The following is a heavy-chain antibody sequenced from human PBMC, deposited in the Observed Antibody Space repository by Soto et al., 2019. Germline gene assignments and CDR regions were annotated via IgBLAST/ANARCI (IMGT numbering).Heavy chain of an antibody. CDR2: IYWDDAK. CDR1: GFSLSTTGVG. D-gene: IGHD2-15*01. CDR3: TLAKLYCIDTYCSTWFDS. J-gene: IGHJ5*01. Sequence: QITLKESGPTLVKPTQTLTLTCTFSGFSLSTTGVGVGWIRQPAGKALEWLALIYWDDAKRYSPSLTSRLTIAKATAKNQVVLTMTDMDPADTASYYCTLAKLYCIDTYCSTWFDSWGQGTRVTVSS. V-gene: IGHV2-5*02.